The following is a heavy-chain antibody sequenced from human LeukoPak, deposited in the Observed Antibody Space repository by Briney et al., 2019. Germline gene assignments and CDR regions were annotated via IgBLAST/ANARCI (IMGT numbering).Heavy chain of an antibody. J-gene: IGHJ4*02. D-gene: IGHD3-16*01. Sequence: TGGSLRLSCAASGFTFRNYAMGWVRQAPGKGLEWVSGISASGISRYYADSFRGRFTISRDTSKNTLYLQMNSLSAEDTALYYCAKDFEAGPSYAFDHWGQGILVTVFS. V-gene: IGHV3-23*01. CDR3: AKDFEAGPSYAFDH. CDR1: GFTFRNYA. CDR2: ISASGISR.